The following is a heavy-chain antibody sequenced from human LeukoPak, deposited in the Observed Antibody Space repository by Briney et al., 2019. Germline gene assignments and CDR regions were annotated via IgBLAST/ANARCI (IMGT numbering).Heavy chain of an antibody. Sequence: GGSLRLSCAASGFTFSSYEMNWVRQAPGKGLEWVAFIRYDGSNKYYADSVKGRFTISRDNSKNTLYLQMNSLRAEDTAVYYCAKDWYSSGEPDYWGQGTLVTVSS. CDR1: GFTFSSYE. CDR3: AKDWYSSGEPDY. J-gene: IGHJ4*02. CDR2: IRYDGSNK. V-gene: IGHV3-30*02. D-gene: IGHD6-19*01.